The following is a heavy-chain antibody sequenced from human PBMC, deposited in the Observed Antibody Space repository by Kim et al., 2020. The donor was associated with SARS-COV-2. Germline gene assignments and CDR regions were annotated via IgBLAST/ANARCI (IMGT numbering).Heavy chain of an antibody. J-gene: IGHJ5*02. D-gene: IGHD2-15*01. CDR1: GGTFSSYA. Sequence: SVKVSCKASGGTFSSYAISWVRQAPGQGLEWMGGIIPIFGTANYAQKFQGRVTITADESTSTAYMELSSLRSEDTAVYYCARVVGAGANWFDPWGQGTLVTVSS. V-gene: IGHV1-69*13. CDR2: IIPIFGTA. CDR3: ARVVGAGANWFDP.